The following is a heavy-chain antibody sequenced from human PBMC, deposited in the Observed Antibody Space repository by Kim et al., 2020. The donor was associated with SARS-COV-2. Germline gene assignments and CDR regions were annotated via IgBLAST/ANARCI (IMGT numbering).Heavy chain of an antibody. CDR1: GGTFSSYA. J-gene: IGHJ5*02. CDR2: IIPIFGTA. Sequence: SVKVSCKASGGTFSSYAISWVRQAPGQGLEWMGGIIPIFGTANYAQKFQGRVTITADESTSTAYMELSSLRSEDTAVYYCARGRCSSTSCYDPRWFDPWGQGTLVTVSS. D-gene: IGHD2-2*01. V-gene: IGHV1-69*13. CDR3: ARGRCSSTSCYDPRWFDP.